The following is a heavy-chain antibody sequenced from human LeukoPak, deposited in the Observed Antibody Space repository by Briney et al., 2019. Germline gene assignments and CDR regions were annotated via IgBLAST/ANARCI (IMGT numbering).Heavy chain of an antibody. V-gene: IGHV3-11*01. CDR3: ARDLTGIGVYVA. J-gene: IGHJ5*02. CDR2: ISSSSTTI. Sequence: PGESLRLSCESSGFTFSDNYMSWIRQAPGKGLEWLSSISSSSTTIFYADSVKGRFIISRDNAKNSLFLQMNSLRADDTAVYYCARDLTGIGVYVAWGQGTLVTVSS. CDR1: GFTFSDNY. D-gene: IGHD5/OR15-5a*01.